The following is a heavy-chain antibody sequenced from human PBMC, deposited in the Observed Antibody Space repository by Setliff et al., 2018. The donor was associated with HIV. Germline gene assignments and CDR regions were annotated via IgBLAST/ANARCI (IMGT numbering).Heavy chain of an antibody. J-gene: IGHJ5*02. CDR2: IYPKSGNT. Sequence: ASVKVSCKASGYTFNNCDVSWVRQAPGQGLEYMGWIYPKSGNTGYAQKFQGRVTMTRNNSINTAYMELSGLRPDDTAIYYCAKSLPYCGGGSCSGQRSNWFDPWGQGTLVTVSS. CDR1: GYTFNNCD. CDR3: AKSLPYCGGGSCSGQRSNWFDP. D-gene: IGHD2-15*01. V-gene: IGHV1-8*02.